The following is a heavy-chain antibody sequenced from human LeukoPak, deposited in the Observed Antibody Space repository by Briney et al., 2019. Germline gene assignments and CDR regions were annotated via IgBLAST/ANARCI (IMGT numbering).Heavy chain of an antibody. CDR1: GYTFTSYG. CDR3: ARDQDDSSSSYFDY. V-gene: IGHV1-18*01. CDR2: ISAYNGNT. D-gene: IGHD6-6*01. J-gene: IGHJ4*02. Sequence: GASVKVSCKASGYTFTSYGISWVRQAPGQGLEWMGWISAYNGNTNYAQKLQGRVTMTTDTSTSTAYMELRGLRSDDTAVYYCARDQDDSSSSYFDYWGQGTLVTVSS.